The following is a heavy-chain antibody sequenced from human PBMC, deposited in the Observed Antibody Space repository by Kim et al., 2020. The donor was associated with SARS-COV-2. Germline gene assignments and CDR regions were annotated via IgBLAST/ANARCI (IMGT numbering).Heavy chain of an antibody. D-gene: IGHD6-19*01. Sequence: SETLSLTCAVYGGSFSGYYWSWIRQPPGKGLEWIGEINHSGSTNYNPSLKSRVTISVDTSKNQFSLKLSSVTAADTAVYYCASSPSFAGYSSGWPGGYWGQGTLVTVSS. CDR2: INHSGST. CDR3: ASSPSFAGYSSGWPGGY. V-gene: IGHV4-34*01. CDR1: GGSFSGYY. J-gene: IGHJ4*02.